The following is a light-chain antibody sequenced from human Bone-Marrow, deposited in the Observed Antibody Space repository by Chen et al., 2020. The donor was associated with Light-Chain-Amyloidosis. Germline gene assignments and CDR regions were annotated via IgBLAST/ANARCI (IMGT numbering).Light chain of an antibody. CDR2: RDT. CDR1: DLPTKY. J-gene: IGLJ2*01. V-gene: IGLV3-25*03. CDR3: QSADSSGTYAVI. Sequence: SYELTQPPSVSVSPGQTARITCSGDDLPTKYAYWYQQKPGQAPVLVIHRDTVRPSGISERFSGSSSGTTATLTISGVQAEDEADYHCQSADSSGTYAVIFGGGTKLTVL.